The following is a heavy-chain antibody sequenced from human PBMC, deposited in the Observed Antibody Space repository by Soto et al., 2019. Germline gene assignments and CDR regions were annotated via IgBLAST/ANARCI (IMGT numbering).Heavy chain of an antibody. D-gene: IGHD3-16*02. CDR1: GDSILGYY. V-gene: IGHV4-4*07. Sequence: SETLSLTCSVSGDSILGYYWSWIRQPAGKRLEWIGRVYNSGNVIFNPSLKNRVTMSVDMSKNQFSLRLTSVTAADSAVYYCARDRLESSTYGMDVWGRGTTVPVYS. CDR2: VYNSGNV. J-gene: IGHJ6*02. CDR3: ARDRLESSTYGMDV.